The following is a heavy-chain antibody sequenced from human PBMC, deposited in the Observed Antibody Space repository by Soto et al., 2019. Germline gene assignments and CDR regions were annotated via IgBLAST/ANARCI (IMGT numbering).Heavy chain of an antibody. V-gene: IGHV3-74*01. Sequence: GGSLRLSCATSGFMFSRYWMHWVRQIPGKXLLWVSRINSDGSSTNYADSVKGRFTISRDNAKNTLYLQINSLRAEDTAVYYCARGIEHYYGTSGYYNFDNWGQGTLVTVSS. CDR1: GFMFSRYW. D-gene: IGHD3-22*01. CDR2: INSDGSST. CDR3: ARGIEHYYGTSGYYNFDN. J-gene: IGHJ4*02.